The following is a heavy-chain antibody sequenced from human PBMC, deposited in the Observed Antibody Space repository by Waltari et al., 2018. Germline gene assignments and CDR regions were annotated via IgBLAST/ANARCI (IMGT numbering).Heavy chain of an antibody. D-gene: IGHD2-15*01. Sequence: QVQLVESGGGVVQPGRSLRLSCAASGFTFSSSGMHWVRQAPGKGLEWVAVISYDGSNKYYADSVKGRFTISRDNSKNTLYLQMNSLRAEDTAVYYCAKPSNCSGGSCPPYYYMDVWGKGTTVTVSS. J-gene: IGHJ6*03. CDR3: AKPSNCSGGSCPPYYYMDV. CDR2: ISYDGSNK. V-gene: IGHV3-30*18. CDR1: GFTFSSSG.